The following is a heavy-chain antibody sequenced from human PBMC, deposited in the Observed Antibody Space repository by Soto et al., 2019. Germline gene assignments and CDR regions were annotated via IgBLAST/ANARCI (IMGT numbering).Heavy chain of an antibody. CDR1: GGSISSGDCY. CDR3: ARVFSSSWYFVPKSPSGMDV. V-gene: IGHV4-30-4*01. D-gene: IGHD6-13*01. J-gene: IGHJ6*02. CDR2: IYYSGST. Sequence: PSETLALTCTVSGGSISSGDCYGSWIRQPPGKGLEWIGYIYYSGSTYYNPSLKSRVTISVDTSKNQFSLKLSSVTAADTAVYYCARVFSSSWYFVPKSPSGMDVWGQGTTVTV.